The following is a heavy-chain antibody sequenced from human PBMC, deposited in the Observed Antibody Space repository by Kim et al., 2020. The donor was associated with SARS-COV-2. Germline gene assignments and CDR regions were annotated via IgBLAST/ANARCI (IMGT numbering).Heavy chain of an antibody. Sequence: GGSLRLSCAASGFTFSSYDMHWVRQATGKGLEWVSAIGTAGDTYYPGSVKGRFTISRENAKNSLYLQMNSLRAGDTAVYYCARGAGIAAAGYDFDYWGQGTLVTVSS. CDR1: GFTFSSYD. CDR2: IGTAGDT. D-gene: IGHD6-13*01. V-gene: IGHV3-13*04. CDR3: ARGAGIAAAGYDFDY. J-gene: IGHJ4*02.